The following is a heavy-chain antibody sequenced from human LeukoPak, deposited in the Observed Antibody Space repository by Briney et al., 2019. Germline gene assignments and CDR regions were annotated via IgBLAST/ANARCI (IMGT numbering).Heavy chain of an antibody. CDR3: ARESVYYDSSGYYKDAFDI. CDR1: GYTLSSYA. J-gene: IGHJ3*02. CDR2: ISAQHGQT. D-gene: IGHD3-22*01. V-gene: IGHV1-18*01. Sequence: ASVKVSCKTSGYTLSSYAINWVRQAPGQGLEWMGWISAQHGQTEYAPNSQDRVTMTTDTYTNTAYMELRSLRSDDTAVYYCARESVYYDSSGYYKDAFDIWGQGTMVTVSS.